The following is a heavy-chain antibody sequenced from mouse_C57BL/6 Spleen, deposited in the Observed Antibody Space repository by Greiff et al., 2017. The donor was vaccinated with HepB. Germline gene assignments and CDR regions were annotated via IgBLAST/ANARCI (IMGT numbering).Heavy chain of an antibody. V-gene: IGHV2-2*01. CDR1: GFSLTSYG. D-gene: IGHD1-1*01. CDR3: ARNPRYYGSSYCAMDY. Sequence: VKLMESGPGLVQPSQRLSITCTVSGFSLTSYGVHWVRQSPGKGLEWLGVIWSGGSTDYNAAFISRLSISKDNSKSQVFFKMNSLQADDTAIYYCARNPRYYGSSYCAMDYWGQGTSVTVSS. J-gene: IGHJ4*01. CDR2: IWSGGST.